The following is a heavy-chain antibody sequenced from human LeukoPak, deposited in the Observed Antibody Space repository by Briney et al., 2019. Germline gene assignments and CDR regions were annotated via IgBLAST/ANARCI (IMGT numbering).Heavy chain of an antibody. V-gene: IGHV4-34*01. J-gene: IGHJ5*02. D-gene: IGHD2-2*01. Sequence: PSETLSLTCAVYGGSFSGYYWSWIRQPPGKGLEWIGEINHSGSTNYNPSLKSRVTISVDTSKNQFSLKLSSVTAADTAVYYCARANIVVVPADTQGFDPWGQGTLVTVSS. CDR3: ARANIVVVPADTQGFDP. CDR2: INHSGST. CDR1: GGSFSGYY.